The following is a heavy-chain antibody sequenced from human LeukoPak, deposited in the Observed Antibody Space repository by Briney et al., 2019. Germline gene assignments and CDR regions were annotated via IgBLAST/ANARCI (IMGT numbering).Heavy chain of an antibody. CDR3: AGGLYGDYYYYGMDV. V-gene: IGHV4-59*01. D-gene: IGHD4-17*01. J-gene: IGHJ6*02. CDR2: IYYGGST. CDR1: GGSISSYY. Sequence: SETLSLTCTVSGGSISSYYWSWIRQPPGKGLEWIGYIYYGGSTNYNPSLKSRVTISVDTSKNQFSLKLSSVTAADTAVYYCAGGLYGDYYYYGMDVWGQGTTVTVSS.